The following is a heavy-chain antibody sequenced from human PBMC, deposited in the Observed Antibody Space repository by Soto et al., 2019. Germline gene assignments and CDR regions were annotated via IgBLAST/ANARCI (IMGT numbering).Heavy chain of an antibody. CDR1: GYVFTVYW. CDR2: IYPGDSDT. D-gene: IGHD6-13*01. Sequence: GDSVXSSWSVSGYVFTVYWSCWLLQMPGKGLEWMGIIYPGDSDTIYSPSFQGQVTISDDKSISTAYMQWSRLKASDTAMYYCESYTGPYTSRSHPNADLDIWGPGTM. V-gene: IGHV5-51*01. CDR3: ESYTGPYTSRSHPNADLDI. J-gene: IGHJ3*02.